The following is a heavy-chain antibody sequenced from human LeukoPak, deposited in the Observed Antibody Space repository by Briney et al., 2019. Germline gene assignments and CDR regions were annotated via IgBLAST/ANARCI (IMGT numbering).Heavy chain of an antibody. D-gene: IGHD6-13*01. J-gene: IGHJ4*02. CDR1: GGSLSSGGYY. CDR2: IYYSGST. CDR3: ARGFDSSSWYPYCDY. Sequence: SETLSLTCTVSGGSLSSGGYYWSWLRQNPGTGLEWVGYIYYSGSTYNNPSLKSRVTISVDTSKNQFCRKLSSVTAADTGVYYCARGFDSSSWYPYCDYWGQGTLVTVSS. V-gene: IGHV4-31*03.